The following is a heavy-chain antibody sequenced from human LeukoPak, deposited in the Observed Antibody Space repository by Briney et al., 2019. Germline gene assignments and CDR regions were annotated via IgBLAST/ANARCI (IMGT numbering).Heavy chain of an antibody. J-gene: IGHJ4*02. CDR2: INHSGST. Sequence: SETLSLTCTVSGVSISSYYWSWIRQPPGKGLEWIGEINHSGSTNYNPSLKSRVTISVDTSKNQFSLKLSSVTAADTAVYYCARLSGWELLDYWGQGTLVTVSS. CDR1: GVSISSYY. CDR3: ARLSGWELLDY. D-gene: IGHD1-26*01. V-gene: IGHV4-34*01.